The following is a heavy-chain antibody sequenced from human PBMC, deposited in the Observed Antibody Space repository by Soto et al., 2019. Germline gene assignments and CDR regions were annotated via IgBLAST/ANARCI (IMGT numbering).Heavy chain of an antibody. CDR3: AKDQGSSGYGPLDY. J-gene: IGHJ4*02. CDR1: GFTFSSYG. D-gene: IGHD3-22*01. CDR2: ISYDGSNK. Sequence: GGSLRLSCAASGFTFSSYGMHWVRQAPGKGLEWVAVISYDGSNKYYADSVKGRFTISRDNSKNTLYLQMNSLRAEDTAVYYCAKDQGSSGYGPLDYWGKGTLVTDSS. V-gene: IGHV3-30*18.